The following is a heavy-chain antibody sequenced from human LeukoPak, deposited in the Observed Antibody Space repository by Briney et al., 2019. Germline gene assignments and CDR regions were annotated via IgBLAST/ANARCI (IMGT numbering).Heavy chain of an antibody. CDR1: GFTFSSYG. V-gene: IGHV3-30*18. CDR3: AKDDSYYDILTGHQKYYFDY. D-gene: IGHD3-9*01. Sequence: PGGSLRLSCAASGFTFSSYGMHWVRQAPGKGLEWVAVISYDGSNKYYADSVKGRFTISRDNSKNTLYLQMNSLRAEDTAVYYCAKDDSYYDILTGHQKYYFDYWGQGTLVTVSP. J-gene: IGHJ4*02. CDR2: ISYDGSNK.